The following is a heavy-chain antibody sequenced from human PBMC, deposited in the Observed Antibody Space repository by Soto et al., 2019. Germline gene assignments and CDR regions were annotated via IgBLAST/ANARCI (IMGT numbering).Heavy chain of an antibody. CDR2: ISSSSSYI. Sequence: EVQLVESGGGLVKPGGSLRLSCAASGFTFSSYSMNWVRQAPGKGLEWVSSISSSSSYIYYADSVKGRFTISRDNAKNSLYLQMNSLRAGDTAVYYCARGWLQGLWYFDLWGRGTLVTVSS. CDR3: ARGWLQGLWYFDL. V-gene: IGHV3-21*01. J-gene: IGHJ2*01. D-gene: IGHD5-12*01. CDR1: GFTFSSYS.